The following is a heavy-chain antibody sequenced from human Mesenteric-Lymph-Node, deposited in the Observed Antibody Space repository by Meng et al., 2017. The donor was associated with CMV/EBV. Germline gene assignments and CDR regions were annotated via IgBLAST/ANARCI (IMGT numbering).Heavy chain of an antibody. V-gene: IGHV1-2*02. CDR3: ARERFLAGMDV. CDR1: GYTFTSYY. D-gene: IGHD3-3*01. CDR2: INPSGGST. J-gene: IGHJ6*02. Sequence: ASVKVSCKASGYTFTSYYMHWVRQAPGQGLEWMGIINPSGGSTNYAQKFQGRVTMTRDTSISTAYMELSRLRSDDTAVYYCARERFLAGMDVWGQGTTVTVSS.